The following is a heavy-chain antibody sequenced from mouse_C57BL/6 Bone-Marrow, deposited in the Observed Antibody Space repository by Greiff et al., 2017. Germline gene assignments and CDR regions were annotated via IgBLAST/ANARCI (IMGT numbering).Heavy chain of an antibody. CDR2: IRSKSSNYAT. D-gene: IGHD2-3*01. CDR3: VRGFGYSFYYAMDY. J-gene: IGHJ4*01. V-gene: IGHV10-3*01. Sequence: EVQLVESGGGLVQPKGSLKLSCAASGFTFNTYAMHWVRQAPGQGLEWVARIRSKSSNYATYYADSVKDRFTISRDDSQSMLYLQMNNLKTEDTAMYYCVRGFGYSFYYAMDYWGQGTSVTVSS. CDR1: GFTFNTYA.